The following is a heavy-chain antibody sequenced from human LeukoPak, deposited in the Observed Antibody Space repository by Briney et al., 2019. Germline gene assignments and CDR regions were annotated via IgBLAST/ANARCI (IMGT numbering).Heavy chain of an antibody. D-gene: IGHD3-22*01. Sequence: ASVKVSCKASGYTFTGYYMHWVRQAPGHGLEWMGWINPNSGGTNYAQKFQGRVTMTRDTSISTAYMELSRLRSDDTAVYYCAGEYYYDSNWFDPWGQGTLVTVSS. J-gene: IGHJ5*02. CDR3: AGEYYYDSNWFDP. V-gene: IGHV1-2*02. CDR1: GYTFTGYY. CDR2: INPNSGGT.